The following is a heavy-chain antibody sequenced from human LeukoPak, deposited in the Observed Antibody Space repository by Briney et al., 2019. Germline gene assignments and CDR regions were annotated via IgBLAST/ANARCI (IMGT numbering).Heavy chain of an antibody. CDR3: ARDPVGATRIGWFDP. J-gene: IGHJ5*02. Sequence: GGSLRLSCAASGFTFSSYWMSWVRQAPGKGLEWVANIKQDGSEKYYVDSVKGRFTISRDNAKNSLYLQMNSLRAEDTAVYYCARDPVGATRIGWFDPWGQGTLVTVSS. D-gene: IGHD1-26*01. CDR1: GFTFSSYW. V-gene: IGHV3-7*01. CDR2: IKQDGSEK.